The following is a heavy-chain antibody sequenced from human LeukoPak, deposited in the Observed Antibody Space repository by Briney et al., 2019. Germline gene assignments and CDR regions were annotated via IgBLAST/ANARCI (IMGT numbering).Heavy chain of an antibody. V-gene: IGHV3-30*02. D-gene: IGHD1-26*01. CDR1: GFTFTTYG. J-gene: IGHJ4*02. CDR3: ARGATYAYYQDY. Sequence: GGSLRLSCVASGFTFTTYGMHWVRQAPGKGLEWVAFIQNDEIDKFYADSVKGRFTISRDNAKNTLYLQMNSLRAEDTAVYYCARGATYAYYQDYWGQGTLVTVSS. CDR2: IQNDEIDK.